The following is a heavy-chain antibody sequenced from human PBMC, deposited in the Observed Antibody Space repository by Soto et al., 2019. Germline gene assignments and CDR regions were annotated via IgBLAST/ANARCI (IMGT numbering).Heavy chain of an antibody. CDR3: AVMGGIIVP. V-gene: IGHV3-74*01. J-gene: IGHJ5*02. D-gene: IGHD3-16*02. CDR1: GFTFSNYW. Sequence: GGSLRLSCAASGFTFSNYWIHWVRQAPGKGLVWVSRINSDGSDTYYADSVKGRFTISRDNAKNTLYLQMNSLRVDDTALYLCAVMGGIIVPWGQGTLVPVSS. CDR2: INSDGSDT.